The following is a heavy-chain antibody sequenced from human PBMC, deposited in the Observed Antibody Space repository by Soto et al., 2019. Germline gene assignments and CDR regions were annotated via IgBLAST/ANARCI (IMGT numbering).Heavy chain of an antibody. Sequence: GGSLRLSCSASGLTFSSYAMHWVRQAPGKGLEYVSSISTNGGSTHYADSVKGRFTISRDNSKNTQYLQMSSLRADDTAVYYCVKGEYYYDSSGYYPFDYWGQGALVTVSS. V-gene: IGHV3-64D*06. CDR2: ISTNGGST. D-gene: IGHD3-22*01. J-gene: IGHJ4*02. CDR1: GLTFSSYA. CDR3: VKGEYYYDSSGYYPFDY.